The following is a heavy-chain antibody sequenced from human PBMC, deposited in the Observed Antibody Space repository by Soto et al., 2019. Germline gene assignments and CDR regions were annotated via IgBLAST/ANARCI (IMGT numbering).Heavy chain of an antibody. CDR3: ARDDSSGYYRNNFDY. V-gene: IGHV1-2*02. J-gene: IGHJ4*02. CDR1: GYTFTGYY. Sequence: ASVKASSRASGYTFTGYYMHWVRQAPGQGLEWTGWINPNSGGTNYAQKFQGRVTMTRDTSISSAYLELSRLRSDDTAVYYCARDDSSGYYRNNFDYWGQGTLVAVSS. CDR2: INPNSGGT. D-gene: IGHD3-22*01.